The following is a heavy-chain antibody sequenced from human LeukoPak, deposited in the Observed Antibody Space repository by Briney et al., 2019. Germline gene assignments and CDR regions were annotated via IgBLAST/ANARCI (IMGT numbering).Heavy chain of an antibody. D-gene: IGHD3-16*01. J-gene: IGHJ3*02. V-gene: IGHV3-23*01. CDR3: AKDLKGLYDYVRGSYAVDI. CDR2: ISSRGGTT. CDR1: GFSFSSYA. Sequence: GGSLRLSCVASGFSFSSYAMSWVRQGQGTGLEWVSGISSRGGTTDYADFVKGRFTMSRDNSKNTLYLQMHSLRAEDTAVYYCAKDLKGLYDYVRGSYAVDIWGQGTTVTVSS.